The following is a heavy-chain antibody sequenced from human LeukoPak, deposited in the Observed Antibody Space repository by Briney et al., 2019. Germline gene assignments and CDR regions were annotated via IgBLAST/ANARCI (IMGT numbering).Heavy chain of an antibody. D-gene: IGHD6-19*01. J-gene: IGHJ4*02. CDR2: ISYDGGHN. CDR1: GFSFNSYG. V-gene: IGHV3-30*03. CDR3: ARDSSPYSSGLDY. Sequence: GGSLRLSCAASGFSFNSYGMHWVRQAPGKGLEWVALISYDGGHNFYADSVKGRFTISRDNSKNTLYLQMNSLRAEDTAVYYCARDSSPYSSGLDYWGQGTLVTVSS.